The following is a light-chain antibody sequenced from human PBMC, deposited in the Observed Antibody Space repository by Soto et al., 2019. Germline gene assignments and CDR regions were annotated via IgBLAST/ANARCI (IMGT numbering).Light chain of an antibody. CDR3: QQYNSDSRT. V-gene: IGKV1-5*01. CDR1: QSISSW. Sequence: DIQMSQSPSTLSASVGDRVTITCRASQSISSWLAWYQQKPGKAPKLLIYDASSLESGVPSRFSGSGSGTEFTLTVSSLQPDDFATYYCQQYNSDSRTFGQGTKVDNK. J-gene: IGKJ1*01. CDR2: DAS.